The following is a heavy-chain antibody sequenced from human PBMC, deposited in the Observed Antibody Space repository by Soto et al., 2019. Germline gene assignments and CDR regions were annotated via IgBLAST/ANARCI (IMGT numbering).Heavy chain of an antibody. V-gene: IGHV4-30-4*01. Sequence: SETLSLTCTISGGSIRSEDHYWSWVRQSPGKGLEWIGHLYYSGAPYRNGALERRVTISLDMSKNQFSLHMMSVTAAVTATYFCVRDRPVGPYAYKGDQGMDLWGQGTTVTVSS. D-gene: IGHD3-16*01. CDR1: GGSIRSEDHY. CDR3: VRDRPVGPYAYKGDQGMDL. J-gene: IGHJ6*02. CDR2: LYYSGAP.